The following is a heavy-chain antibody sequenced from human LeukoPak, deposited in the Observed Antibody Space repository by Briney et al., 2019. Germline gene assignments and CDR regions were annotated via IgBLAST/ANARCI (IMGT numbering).Heavy chain of an antibody. CDR2: ISYDGSKT. CDR1: GFTFSHYG. Sequence: PGGSLRLSCAASGFTFSHYGMHWVRQAPGKGLEWLTIISYDGSKTYYADSVKGRFTISRDNAKKSLYLQMNSLRAEDTALYYCARRDYYGSGSPDFWGQGTLVTVSS. D-gene: IGHD3-10*01. J-gene: IGHJ4*02. CDR3: ARRDYYGSGSPDF. V-gene: IGHV3-30*03.